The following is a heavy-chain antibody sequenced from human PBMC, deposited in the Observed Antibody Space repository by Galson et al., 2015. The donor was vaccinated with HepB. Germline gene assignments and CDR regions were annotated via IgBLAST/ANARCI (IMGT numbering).Heavy chain of an antibody. V-gene: IGHV3-33*01. Sequence: LRLSCAASGFTFNSHAMHWVRQAPGKGLEWVAIIWYDGSYEYYADSVKGRFTISRDNSKKTLYLQMNSLRAEDTAVYYCARDADDFWSGYYLPRNPDYWGQGSLVIVSS. D-gene: IGHD3-3*01. CDR2: IWYDGSYE. J-gene: IGHJ4*02. CDR1: GFTFNSHA. CDR3: ARDADDFWSGYYLPRNPDY.